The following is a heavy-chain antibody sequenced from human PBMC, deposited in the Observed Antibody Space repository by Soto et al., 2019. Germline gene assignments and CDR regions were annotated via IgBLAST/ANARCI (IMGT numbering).Heavy chain of an antibody. CDR3: ARSLASIAVAGNWFDP. CDR2: IYYSGST. J-gene: IGHJ5*02. D-gene: IGHD6-19*01. Sequence: PSETLSLTCTVSGGSISSYYWSWIRQPPGKGLEWIGSIYYSGSTYYNPSLKSRVTISVDTSKNQFSLKLSSVTAADTAVYYCARSLASIAVAGNWFDPWGQGTLVTVS. V-gene: IGHV4-59*05. CDR1: GGSISSYY.